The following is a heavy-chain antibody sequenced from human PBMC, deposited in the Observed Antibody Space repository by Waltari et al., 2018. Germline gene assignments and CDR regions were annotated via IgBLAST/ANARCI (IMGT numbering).Heavy chain of an antibody. J-gene: IGHJ4*02. Sequence: EVKLGESGGGLVQPGGSLRLSCSGSGFTFTNHWMSWVRQAPGKGPEWVASIKQDGSEKYYVDSMKGRFTISRDNAKNSLSLQMDSLRAEDTAVYFCARGVTTVEYWGQGTLVTVSS. CDR3: ARGVTTVEY. CDR2: IKQDGSEK. CDR1: GFTFTNHW. V-gene: IGHV3-7*04. D-gene: IGHD2-21*02.